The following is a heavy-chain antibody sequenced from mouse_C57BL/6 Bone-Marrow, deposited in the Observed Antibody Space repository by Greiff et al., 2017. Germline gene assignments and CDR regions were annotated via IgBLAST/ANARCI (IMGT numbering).Heavy chain of an antibody. V-gene: IGHV14-2*01. CDR2: IDPEDGET. CDR1: GFNIKDYY. Sequence: VQLQQSGAELVKPGASVKLSCTASGFNIKDYYIHWVKQRTEQGLEWIGRIDPEDGETKYAPKLQDKATITEDTSSNTAYLQISSLTSEDTAVYYCTSFLFYYGTNYWGQGTALTVSA. J-gene: IGHJ2*01. D-gene: IGHD1-1*01. CDR3: TSFLFYYGTNY.